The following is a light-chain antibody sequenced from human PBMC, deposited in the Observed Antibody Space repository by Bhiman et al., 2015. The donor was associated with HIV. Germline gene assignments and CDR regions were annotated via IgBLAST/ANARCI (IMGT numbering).Light chain of an antibody. J-gene: IGLJ2*01. V-gene: IGLV3-19*01. CDR3: QTWDSSTV. CDR2: QDK. CDR1: SLRTYY. Sequence: SSELTQDPAVSVALGQTVRITCQGDSLRTYYASWYQQKPGQSPVLVIYQDKKRPSGIPERITGSNSGNTATLTISGTQAMDEADYYCQTWDSSTVFGGGTKLTVL.